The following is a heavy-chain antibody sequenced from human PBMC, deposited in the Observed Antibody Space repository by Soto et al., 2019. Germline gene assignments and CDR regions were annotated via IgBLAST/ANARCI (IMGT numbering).Heavy chain of an antibody. D-gene: IGHD3-16*01. J-gene: IGHJ6*02. CDR1: GFTFSSYG. CDR2: ISYDGSNK. Sequence: GGSLRLSCAASGFTFSSYGMHCVRQAPGKGLEWVAVISYDGSNKNYADSVKGRFTISRDNSKNTLYLQMGSLRSEDTAVYYCARGGLALMDVWGQGTTVTVSS. V-gene: IGHV3-30*03. CDR3: ARGGLALMDV.